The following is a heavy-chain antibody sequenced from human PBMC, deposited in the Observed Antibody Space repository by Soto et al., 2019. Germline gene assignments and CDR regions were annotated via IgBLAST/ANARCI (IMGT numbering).Heavy chain of an antibody. D-gene: IGHD6-13*01. CDR2: IIPIFGTA. CDR3: ARGEFLAAAGILYYYGMDV. V-gene: IGHV1-69*13. Sequence: SVKVSCKASGCTFSSYAISWVRQAPGQGLEWMGGIIPIFGTANYAQKFQGRVTITADESTSTAYMELSSLRSEDTAVYYCARGEFLAAAGILYYYGMDVWGQGATVTVSS. J-gene: IGHJ6*02. CDR1: GCTFSSYA.